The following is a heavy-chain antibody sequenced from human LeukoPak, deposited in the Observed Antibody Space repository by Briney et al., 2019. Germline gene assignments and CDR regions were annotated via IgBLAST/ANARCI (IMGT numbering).Heavy chain of an antibody. J-gene: IGHJ2*01. CDR1: GYSFTSYW. V-gene: IGHV5-51*01. D-gene: IGHD6-13*01. CDR2: IYPGDSDT. CDR3: ARHVTLLWQQPSGYFDL. Sequence: GESPKISCKGSGYSFTSYWIGWVRQMPGKGLEWMGIIYPGDSDTRYSPSFQGQVTISADKSISTAYLQWSSLKASDTAMYYCARHVTLLWQQPSGYFDLWGRGTLVTVSS.